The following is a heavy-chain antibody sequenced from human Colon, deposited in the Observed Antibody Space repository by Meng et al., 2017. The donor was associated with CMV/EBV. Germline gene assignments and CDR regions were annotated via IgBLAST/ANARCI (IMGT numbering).Heavy chain of an antibody. CDR1: AFSLLTPGVG. V-gene: IGHV2-5*02. CDR2: IYWDDDK. J-gene: IGHJ4*02. D-gene: IGHD3-10*01. Sequence: SAFSLLTPGVGVPLIRQPPGKALECLALIYWDDDKRHSPSLKNRLPITKDTSKNQVVLTMTNMDPVDTGTYYCAHRMFRGIVIPAFDYWGQGALVTVSS. CDR3: AHRMFRGIVIPAFDY.